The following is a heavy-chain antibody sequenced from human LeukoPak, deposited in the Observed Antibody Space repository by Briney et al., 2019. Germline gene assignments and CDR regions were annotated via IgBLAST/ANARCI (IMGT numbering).Heavy chain of an antibody. D-gene: IGHD5-18*01. CDR2: INHSGSI. CDR3: ARGRYIYGYTAPFDY. CDR1: GGSFSGYY. J-gene: IGHJ4*02. Sequence: PSETLSLTCAVYGGSFSGYYWSWIRQPPGKGLEWIGEINHSGSINYNPSLKSRVTISFDTSKNQFPLMLSSVTASDTAVYYCARGRYIYGYTAPFDYWGQGTLVTVSS. V-gene: IGHV4-34*01.